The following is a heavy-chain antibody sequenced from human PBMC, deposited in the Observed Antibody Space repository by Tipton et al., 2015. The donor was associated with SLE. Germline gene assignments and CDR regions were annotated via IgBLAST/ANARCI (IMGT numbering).Heavy chain of an antibody. CDR3: SRVSAWSYWYFDL. D-gene: IGHD6-19*01. J-gene: IGHJ2*01. Sequence: SLRLSCAASGFTFSSYWMHWVRRAPGKGLVWVSRINSDGSSTNYADSVKGRFTISRDNAKNTLFLQMNSLRAEDTAVYYCSRVSAWSYWYFDLWGRGTLVTVSS. CDR1: GFTFSSYW. V-gene: IGHV3-74*01. CDR2: INSDGSST.